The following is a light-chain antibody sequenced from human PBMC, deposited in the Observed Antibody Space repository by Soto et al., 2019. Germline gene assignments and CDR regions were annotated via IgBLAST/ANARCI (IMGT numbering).Light chain of an antibody. CDR2: SNN. J-gene: IGLJ1*01. Sequence: QSVLTQPPSASGTPGQRVTISCSGSSSNIGSNTVNWYQQLPGTAPKLLIYSNNQRPSGVPDRFSGSKSGTSASLDISGLQSEDEADYYCAAWDGSLNGYVFGTGTKLTVL. CDR3: AAWDGSLNGYV. CDR1: SSNIGSNT. V-gene: IGLV1-44*01.